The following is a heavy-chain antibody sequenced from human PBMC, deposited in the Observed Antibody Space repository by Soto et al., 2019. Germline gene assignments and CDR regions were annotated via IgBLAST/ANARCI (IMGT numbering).Heavy chain of an antibody. CDR1: GYTFTRYY. D-gene: IGHD6-13*01. V-gene: IGHV1-46*01. CDR2: INPSGGST. J-gene: IGHJ4*02. CDR3: ARGIAPYYFDY. Sequence: ASVKVSCKASGYTFTRYYMHWGRQAPGQGLEWMGIINPSGGSTSYAQKFQGRATMTRDTSTSTVYMELSSLRSEDTAVYYCARGIAPYYFDYWGQGTLVTVSS.